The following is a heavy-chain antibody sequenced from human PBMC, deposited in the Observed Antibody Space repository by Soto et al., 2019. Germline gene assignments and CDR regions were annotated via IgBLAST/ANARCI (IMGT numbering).Heavy chain of an antibody. CDR2: IGTAGDT. J-gene: IGHJ6*02. D-gene: IGHD2-15*01. CDR1: GFTFSSYD. V-gene: IGHV3-13*01. Sequence: GSLRLSCAASGFTFSSYDMHWVRQATGKGLEWVSAIGTAGDTYYPGSVKGRFTISRENAKNSLYLQMNSLRAEDTAVYYCARDRVVVAAPHYYYYGMDVWGQGTTVTVSS. CDR3: ARDRVVVAAPHYYYYGMDV.